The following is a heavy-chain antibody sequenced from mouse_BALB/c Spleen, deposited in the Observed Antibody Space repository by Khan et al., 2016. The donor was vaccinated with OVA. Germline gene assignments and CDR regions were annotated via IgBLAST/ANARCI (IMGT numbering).Heavy chain of an antibody. V-gene: IGHV1-26*01. CDR2: VNPNTDNI. CDR3: ASEYDCFAS. D-gene: IGHD2-4*01. CDR1: GYSFTLYY. Sequence: EVQLQQSGPDLVKPGASVKISCKASGYSFTLYYMSWVKQSHGKSLEWIGRVNPNTDNINYNQEFTGQAILTVDKSSNTAYMELRSLTSEDSAVYYCASEYDCFASWGQGTLVTVSA. J-gene: IGHJ3*01.